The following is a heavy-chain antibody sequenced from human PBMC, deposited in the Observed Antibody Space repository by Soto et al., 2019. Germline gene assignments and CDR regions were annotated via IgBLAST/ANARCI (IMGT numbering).Heavy chain of an antibody. V-gene: IGHV1-2*02. CDR1: GYTFTGYY. D-gene: IGHD1-26*01. CDR3: ARAARTSGSYVWFDP. J-gene: IGHJ5*02. Sequence: QVQLVQSGAEVKKPGASVKVSCKASGYTFTGYYMHWVRQAPGQGLEWMGWINPNSGGTNYAQKFQGRVTMTRDTSITTAYMELSRLKSDDTAVYYCARAARTSGSYVWFDPWGQGTLVTVSS. CDR2: INPNSGGT.